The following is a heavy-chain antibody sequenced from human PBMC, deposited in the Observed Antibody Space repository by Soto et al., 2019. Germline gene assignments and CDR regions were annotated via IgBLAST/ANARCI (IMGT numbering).Heavy chain of an antibody. V-gene: IGHV3-30*03. J-gene: IGHJ4*02. CDR1: GFPFTSYG. CDR2: ISYDGSDK. CDR3: VGGQYYFDY. Sequence: QVQLVESGGGVVQPGRSLRLYYAASGFPFTSYGMHWVREGPDKGLEWVAIISYDGSDKYYADSVKGRFTISRDNSKNTLYLQMNSLRPEDTALYDCVGGQYYFDYRGQGTLVIVSS. D-gene: IGHD3-10*01.